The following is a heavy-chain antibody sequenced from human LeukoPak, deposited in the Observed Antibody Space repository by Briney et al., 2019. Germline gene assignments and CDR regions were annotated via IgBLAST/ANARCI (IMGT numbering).Heavy chain of an antibody. J-gene: IGHJ3*02. CDR1: GGTFSSYA. CDR3: ARAGGEAAAAIDAFDI. Sequence: SVKVSCTASGGTFSSYAISWVRQAPGQGLEWMGGIIPIFGTANYAQKFQGRVTITADESTSTAYMELSSLRSEDTAVYYCARAGGEAAAAIDAFDIWGQGTMVTVSS. V-gene: IGHV1-69*13. D-gene: IGHD6-25*01. CDR2: IIPIFGTA.